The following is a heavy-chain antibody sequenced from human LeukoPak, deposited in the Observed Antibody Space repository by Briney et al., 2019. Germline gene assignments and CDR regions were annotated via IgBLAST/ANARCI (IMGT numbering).Heavy chain of an antibody. D-gene: IGHD3-22*01. CDR2: ISSSSSYI. V-gene: IGHV3-21*01. CDR1: GFTFSSYS. J-gene: IGHJ4*02. Sequence: GGSLRLSCAASGFTFSSYSMNWVRQAPGKGLEWVSSISSSSSYIYYADSVKGRSTISRDNAKNSLYLQMNSLRAEDTAVYYCARFPYYYDSSGYAYWGQGTLVTVSS. CDR3: ARFPYYYDSSGYAY.